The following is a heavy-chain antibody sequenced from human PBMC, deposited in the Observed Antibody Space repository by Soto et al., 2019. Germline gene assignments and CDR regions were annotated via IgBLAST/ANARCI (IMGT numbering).Heavy chain of an antibody. Sequence: SVKVSCKASGGTFSSYAISWVLQAPGQGLEWMGGIIPIFGTANYAQKFQGRVTITADESTSTAYMELSSLRSEDTAVYYCAREGYCSGGSCYPSWFDPWGQGTLVTVSS. CDR3: AREGYCSGGSCYPSWFDP. D-gene: IGHD2-15*01. CDR1: GGTFSSYA. CDR2: IIPIFGTA. V-gene: IGHV1-69*13. J-gene: IGHJ5*02.